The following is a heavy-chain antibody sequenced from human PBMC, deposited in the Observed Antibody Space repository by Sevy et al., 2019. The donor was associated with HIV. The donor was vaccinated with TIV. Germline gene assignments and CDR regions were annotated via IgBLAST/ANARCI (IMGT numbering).Heavy chain of an antibody. CDR1: GGSISSYY. CDR3: ARGEVYYYYGMDV. V-gene: IGHV4-59*01. J-gene: IGHJ6*02. CDR2: IYYSGST. Sequence: SETLSLTCTVSGGSISSYYWSWIRQPPGKGLEWVGYIYYSGSTNYNPSLKSRVTISVDTCKNQVSLKLRSVSAADTAVYYCARGEVYYYYGMDVWGQGTTVTVSS.